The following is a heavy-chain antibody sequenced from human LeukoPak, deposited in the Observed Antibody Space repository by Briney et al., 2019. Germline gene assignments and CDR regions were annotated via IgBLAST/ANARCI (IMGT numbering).Heavy chain of an antibody. D-gene: IGHD3-10*01. J-gene: IGHJ4*02. CDR3: ARSITMVRGVIPGCDY. Sequence: PGGSLRLSCAASGFTFSSYAMSWVRQAPGKGLEWVSAISGSGGSTYYADSVKGRFTISRDNAKNSLYLQMNSLRAEDTAVYYCARSITMVRGVIPGCDYWGQGTLVTVSS. CDR2: ISGSGGST. V-gene: IGHV3-23*01. CDR1: GFTFSSYA.